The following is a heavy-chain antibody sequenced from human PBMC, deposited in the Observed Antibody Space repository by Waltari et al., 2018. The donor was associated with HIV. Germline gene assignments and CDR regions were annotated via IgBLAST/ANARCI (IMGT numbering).Heavy chain of an antibody. D-gene: IGHD3-9*01. CDR3: ARGFSPLLRYGVRGGYGMDV. CDR2: IYYSGST. Sequence: QVQLQESGPGLVKPSQTLSLTCTVSGGSIRSGGYYWSWIRQHPGKGLEWIGYIYYSGSTYYNPSLKSRVTISVDTSKNQFSLKLSSVTAADTAVYYCARGFSPLLRYGVRGGYGMDVWGQGTTVTVSS. J-gene: IGHJ6*02. CDR1: GGSIRSGGYY. V-gene: IGHV4-31*03.